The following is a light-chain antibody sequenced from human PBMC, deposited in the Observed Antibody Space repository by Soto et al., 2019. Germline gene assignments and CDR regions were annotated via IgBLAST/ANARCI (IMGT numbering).Light chain of an antibody. Sequence: QSVLTQPASLSWASWPSVTLSCTGNNSDVGGYDYVSWYQHYPGKAPKLMIYDVGNRPSGVSNRFSGSKSGNTASLTISGLQAEDEADYYCSSYSSSNTQVFGTGTKVTV. CDR2: DVG. J-gene: IGLJ1*01. V-gene: IGLV2-14*03. CDR1: NSDVGGYDY. CDR3: SSYSSSNTQV.